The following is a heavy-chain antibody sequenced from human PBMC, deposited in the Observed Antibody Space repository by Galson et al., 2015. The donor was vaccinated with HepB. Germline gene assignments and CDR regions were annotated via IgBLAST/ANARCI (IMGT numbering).Heavy chain of an antibody. CDR3: SRLGDFSGYSSR. CDR1: GVTFSGPA. V-gene: IGHV3-73*01. Sequence: SLRLSCAASGVTFSGPAIHWVLQAPGKGPEGVGRIRSKDANYATAYVESLKGRFTISRDDSRNTAYLHMNNLKTEDTAVYYCSRLGDFSGYSSRWGQGTLVTVSS. CDR2: IRSKDANYAT. D-gene: IGHD6-13*01. J-gene: IGHJ4*02.